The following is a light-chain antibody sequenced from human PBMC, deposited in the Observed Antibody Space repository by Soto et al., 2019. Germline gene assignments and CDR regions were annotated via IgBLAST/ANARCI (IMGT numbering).Light chain of an antibody. CDR2: EVT. V-gene: IGLV2-14*01. J-gene: IGLJ3*02. CDR1: SSDVGAYNF. Sequence: QSALTQPASVSGSPGQSITISCTGTSSDVGAYNFVSWYQHHPGRAPKLIIYEVTIRPSGVSNRFSGSKSGNTASLTISGLQAEDEADYYCSSYTSSSTLEVFGGGTKLTVL. CDR3: SSYTSSSTLEV.